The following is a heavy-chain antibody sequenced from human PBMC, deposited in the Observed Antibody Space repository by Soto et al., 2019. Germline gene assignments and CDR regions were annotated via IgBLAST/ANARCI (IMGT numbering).Heavy chain of an antibody. CDR1: GDSITSGGYY. CDR2: IYHSGGA. Sequence: LSLTCTVSGDSITSGGYYWSWLRQQPGKGLEWIGYIYHSGGASYNPSLRGRAVISIDTSKNQFFLRMNAVTAADTATYYCARDYYGAGSQYYYYGMEVWGQGTTVTVSS. D-gene: IGHD3-10*01. J-gene: IGHJ6*02. V-gene: IGHV4-31*03. CDR3: ARDYYGAGSQYYYYGMEV.